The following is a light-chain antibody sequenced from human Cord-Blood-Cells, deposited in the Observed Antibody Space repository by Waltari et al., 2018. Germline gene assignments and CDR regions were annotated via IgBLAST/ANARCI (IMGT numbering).Light chain of an antibody. CDR1: STAVGRYTF. Sequence: QSVLTQPASVPGSPATALTVPCTVTSTAVGRYTFLSWYQQHPLKPPTLLIYDVSNRPSGVSNRFSGSKSGNTASRTISGLQAEDEADYSCSSYTSSSTWVFGGGTKLTVL. V-gene: IGLV2-14*01. CDR3: SSYTSSSTWV. CDR2: DVS. J-gene: IGLJ3*02.